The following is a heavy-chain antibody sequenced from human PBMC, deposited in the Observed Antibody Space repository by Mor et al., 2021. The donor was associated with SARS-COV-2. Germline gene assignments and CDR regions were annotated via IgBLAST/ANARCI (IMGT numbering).Heavy chain of an antibody. D-gene: IGHD3-3*01. CDR3: ARGPRWSGYNWF. J-gene: IGHJ5*01. CDR2: ISYDGSNK. V-gene: IGHV3-30*01. CDR1: SSYA. Sequence: SSYAVHWVRQAPGRGLEWVAVISYDGSNKYYADAVKGRFTISRDNSKNTLYLQMNSLRAEDTAVYYCARGPRWSGYNWF.